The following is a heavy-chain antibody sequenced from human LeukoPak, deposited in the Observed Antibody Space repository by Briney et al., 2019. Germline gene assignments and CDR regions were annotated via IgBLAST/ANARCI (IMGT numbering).Heavy chain of an antibody. CDR3: ARFDSSGYYVEY. CDR1: GGSISSYY. Sequence: SETLSLTCTVSGGSISSYYWSWIRQPPGNGLEWIGYIYYSGGTNYNPSLKSRVATTVDTSKNQFSLMLNSVTAADTAVYYCARFDSSGYYVEYWGQGTLVTVSS. V-gene: IGHV4-59*01. J-gene: IGHJ4*02. CDR2: IYYSGGT. D-gene: IGHD3-22*01.